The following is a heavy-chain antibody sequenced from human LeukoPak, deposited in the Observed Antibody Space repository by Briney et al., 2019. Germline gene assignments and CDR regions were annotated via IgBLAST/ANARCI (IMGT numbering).Heavy chain of an antibody. CDR3: TRDRLYAFEI. Sequence: GGSLRLSCAASGFTFSSYWMHWVRQAPGKGLVWVSRIRGDGSGTTYADSVKGRFTISRDNAKNTVYLQMNSLRAEDTAVYYCTRDRLYAFEIWGQGTMVTASS. CDR1: GFTFSSYW. J-gene: IGHJ3*02. V-gene: IGHV3-74*01. CDR2: IRGDGSGT.